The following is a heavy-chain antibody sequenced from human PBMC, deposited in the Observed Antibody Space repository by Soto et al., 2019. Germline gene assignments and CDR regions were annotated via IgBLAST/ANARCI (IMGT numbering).Heavy chain of an antibody. D-gene: IGHD3-10*01. V-gene: IGHV2-70*01. J-gene: IGHJ6*02. CDR3: ARTVERPGHYGSYCCSGLDV. Sequence: CPTLVNPTQTLTLTCTFSGFSLSPSGMCVSWIRQPPGVALDWLAEIYWEDEKYVSTSRKTRLNTSKDTSKNQVVLILTNTDPVDTATYYCARTVERPGHYGSYCCSGLDVWGQGARVTVSS. CDR1: GFSLSPSGMC. CDR2: IYWEDEK.